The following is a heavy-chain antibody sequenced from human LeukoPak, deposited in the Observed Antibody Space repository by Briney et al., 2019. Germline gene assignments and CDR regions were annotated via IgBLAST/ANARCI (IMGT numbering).Heavy chain of an antibody. CDR3: ARDLGYYDSSGPY. J-gene: IGHJ4*02. CDR1: GFTFSSYA. CDR2: ISGSGGST. Sequence: GGSLRLSRAASGFTFSSYAMSWVRQAPGKGLEWVSAISGSGGSTYYADSVKGRFTISRDNSKNTLYLQMNSLRAEDTAVYYCARDLGYYDSSGPYWGQGTLVTVSS. D-gene: IGHD3-22*01. V-gene: IGHV3-23*01.